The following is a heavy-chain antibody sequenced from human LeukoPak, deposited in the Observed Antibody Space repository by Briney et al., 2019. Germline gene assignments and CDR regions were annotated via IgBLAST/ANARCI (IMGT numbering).Heavy chain of an antibody. Sequence: SETLSLTCTVSGDSVSGISFYWGWIRQPPGKGLEWIGSISYSGSTYYIPSLQSRVTISVDTSKNQFSLKLSSVTAADTAVYYCARHRESSGYSPFDYWGQGTLVTVSS. CDR1: GDSVSGISFY. CDR2: ISYSGST. D-gene: IGHD3-22*01. CDR3: ARHRESSGYSPFDY. V-gene: IGHV4-39*01. J-gene: IGHJ4*02.